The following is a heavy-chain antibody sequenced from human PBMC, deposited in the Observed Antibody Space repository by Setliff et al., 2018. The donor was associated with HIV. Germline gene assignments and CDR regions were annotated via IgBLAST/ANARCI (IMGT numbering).Heavy chain of an antibody. CDR1: GGSLNRYY. D-gene: IGHD2-2*01. J-gene: IGHJ2*01. V-gene: IGHV4-59*01. CDR2: IYYSGGA. Sequence: SETLSLTCSVSGGSLNRYYWSWIRQTPGQGLEWIGYIYYSGGANYNTHPSLKNRVTILVDTSKNQFSLRLNSVSAADTAVYYCARRASSHGPYWYFDLWGRGTLVTVSS. CDR3: ARRASSHGPYWYFDL.